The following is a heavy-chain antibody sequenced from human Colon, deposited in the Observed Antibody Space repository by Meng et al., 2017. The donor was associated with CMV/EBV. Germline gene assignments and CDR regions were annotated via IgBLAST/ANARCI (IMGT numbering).Heavy chain of an antibody. V-gene: IGHV3-9*01. CDR1: GFTFDDYA. Sequence: GESLKISCAASGFTFDDYAMHWVRQGPGKGLEWVSGISWHSGKVDYADSVKGRFTISRDNAKNSLFLQMNSLRPEDTAFYYCVKDKGSGYNKEDWYGVDVWGHGTTVTVSS. CDR3: VKDKGSGYNKEDWYGVDV. J-gene: IGHJ6*02. D-gene: IGHD3-22*01. CDR2: ISWHSGKV.